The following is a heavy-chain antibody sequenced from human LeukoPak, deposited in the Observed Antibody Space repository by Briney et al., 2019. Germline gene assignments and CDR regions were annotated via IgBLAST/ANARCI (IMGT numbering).Heavy chain of an antibody. CDR1: GGSFSGYY. Sequence: SETLSLTCAVYGGSFSGYYWSWIRQPPGKGLEWIGEINHSGSTNYNPSLKSRVTISVDTSKNQFSLKLSSVTAADTAVYYCASYYDSSGFIGLVPDAFDIWGQGTMVTVSS. J-gene: IGHJ3*02. CDR3: ASYYDSSGFIGLVPDAFDI. V-gene: IGHV4-34*01. D-gene: IGHD3-22*01. CDR2: INHSGST.